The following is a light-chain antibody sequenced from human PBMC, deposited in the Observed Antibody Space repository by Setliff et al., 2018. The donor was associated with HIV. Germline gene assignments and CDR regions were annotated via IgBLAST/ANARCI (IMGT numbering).Light chain of an antibody. V-gene: IGLV2-14*03. J-gene: IGLJ2*01. CDR3: SSYTSSSTLVV. CDR1: SGDVGGYNY. CDR2: DVR. Sequence: QSALTQPASVSGSPGQSITISCTGTSGDVGGYNYVSWYQQRPGKVPKLMIYDVRNRLSGVSNRFSGSKSGNTASLTISGLQAEDEADYYCSSYTSSSTLVVFGGGTKVTVL.